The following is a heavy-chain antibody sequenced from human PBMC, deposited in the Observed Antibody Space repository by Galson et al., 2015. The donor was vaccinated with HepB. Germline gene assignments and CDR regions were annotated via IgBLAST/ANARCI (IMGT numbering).Heavy chain of an antibody. V-gene: IGHV1-69*13. CDR2: IIPIFGTA. D-gene: IGHD6-6*01. CDR1: GGTFSSYA. Sequence: SVKVSCKASGGTFSSYAISWVRQAPGQGLEWMGGIIPIFGTANYAQKFQGRVTITADESTSTAYMELSSLRSEDTAVYYCASDPPHIAARWSAGRVYFDLWGRGTLVTVSS. CDR3: ASDPPHIAARWSAGRVYFDL. J-gene: IGHJ2*01.